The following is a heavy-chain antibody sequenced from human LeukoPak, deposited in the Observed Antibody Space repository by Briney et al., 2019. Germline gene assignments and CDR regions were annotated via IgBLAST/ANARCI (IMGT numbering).Heavy chain of an antibody. J-gene: IGHJ4*02. V-gene: IGHV3-23*01. CDR3: AKDPRRDYYYGSGSFDY. D-gene: IGHD3-10*01. CDR2: ISGGGGST. CDR1: GFTFSSYA. Sequence: GGSLRLSCAASGFTFSSYAMSWVRQAPGKGLEWVSTISGGGGSTFYADSVKGRFTISRDNSKNTLYLQMNSLRAEDTAVYYCAKDPRRDYYYGSGSFDYWGQGTLVTVSS.